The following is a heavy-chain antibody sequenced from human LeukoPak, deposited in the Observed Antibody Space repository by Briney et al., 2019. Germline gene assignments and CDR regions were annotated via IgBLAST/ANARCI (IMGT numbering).Heavy chain of an antibody. CDR3: GRVTGYMIEDYFDY. CDR2: VGHSGSA. D-gene: IGHD3-22*01. V-gene: IGHV4-34*01. J-gene: IGHJ4*02. Sequence: SETLSLTCAVSGGSFSAYFWRWIRQPPGKGLEWIGDVGHSGSADYNPSLKSRVTISADTSKNQFSLKLRSVTAADTAVYYCGRVTGYMIEDYFDYWGQGTLVTVSS. CDR1: GGSFSAYF.